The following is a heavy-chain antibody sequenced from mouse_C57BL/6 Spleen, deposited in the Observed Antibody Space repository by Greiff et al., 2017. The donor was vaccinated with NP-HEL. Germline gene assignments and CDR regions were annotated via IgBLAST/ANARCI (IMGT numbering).Heavy chain of an antibody. J-gene: IGHJ1*03. CDR2: IHPNSGST. CDR1: GYTFTSYW. Sequence: QVQLQQPGAELVKPGASVKLSCKASGYTFTSYWMHWVKQRPGQGLEWIGMIHPNSGSTNYNEKFKSKATLTVDKSSSTAYMQLSSLTSEDSAVYYCARVRTSGVDFDVWGTGTTVTVSS. CDR3: ARVRTSGVDFDV. V-gene: IGHV1-64*01.